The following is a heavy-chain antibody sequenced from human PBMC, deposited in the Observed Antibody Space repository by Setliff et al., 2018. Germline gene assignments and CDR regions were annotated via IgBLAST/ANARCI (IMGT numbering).Heavy chain of an antibody. CDR1: GDSISDISYY. J-gene: IGHJ6*03. Sequence: SETLSLTCTISGDSISDISYYWGFIRQSPGKGPEWIGSIYYSGTAYYNPSLESRVTMFVDTSKNQFSLRLNSVTAADTAVYYCARDHAPVPTARQVYYSLDVWGKGTTVTVSS. CDR3: ARDHAPVPTARQVYYSLDV. D-gene: IGHD2-2*01. V-gene: IGHV4-39*01. CDR2: IYYSGTA.